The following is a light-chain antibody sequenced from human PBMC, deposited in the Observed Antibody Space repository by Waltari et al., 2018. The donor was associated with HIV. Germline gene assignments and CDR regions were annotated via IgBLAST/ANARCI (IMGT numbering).Light chain of an antibody. J-gene: IGKJ5*01. CDR1: QDITTY. Sequence: DIQMTQSPSSLSVSIGDTVTISCQASQDITTYLNWYRQKPGNAPKLLIYDASNLETGVPSRFSGSGSGTHFTFTSNSLQSEDIATYFCQQHDNLPITFGQGTRLELK. CDR2: DAS. CDR3: QQHDNLPIT. V-gene: IGKV1-33*01.